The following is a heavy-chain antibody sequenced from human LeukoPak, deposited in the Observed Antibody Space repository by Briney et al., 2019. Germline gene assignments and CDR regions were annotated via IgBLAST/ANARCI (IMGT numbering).Heavy chain of an antibody. V-gene: IGHV3-74*01. J-gene: IGHJ4*02. CDR1: GFSISNFW. Sequence: AGGSLRLSCVAYGFSISNFWMHWDRQAPGKGLMWVSRISNDATTTNYADSVKGRSTISRDNAKNMVYLQMNSLRAEDTAVYYCAKFLSPVLWGQGSLVTVSS. CDR3: AKFLSPVL. CDR2: ISNDATTT.